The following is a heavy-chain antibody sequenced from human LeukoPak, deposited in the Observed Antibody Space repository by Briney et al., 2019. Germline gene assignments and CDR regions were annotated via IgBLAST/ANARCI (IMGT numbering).Heavy chain of an antibody. CDR3: ARDLGHGGSYYMDV. CDR1: GYTLNTYD. D-gene: IGHD1-26*01. J-gene: IGHJ6*03. Sequence: ASVKVSCKASGYTLNTYDINWVRQVPGQGLEWMGWMNPNSRNTGYAQKFQGRVTITRNISISTAYMELSSLRSEDTAVYYCARDLGHGGSYYMDVWGRGTTVTVSS. CDR2: MNPNSRNT. V-gene: IGHV1-8*03.